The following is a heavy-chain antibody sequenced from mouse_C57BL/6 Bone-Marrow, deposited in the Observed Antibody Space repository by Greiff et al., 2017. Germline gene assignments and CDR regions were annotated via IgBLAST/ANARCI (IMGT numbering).Heavy chain of an antibody. CDR1: GYTFTSYW. V-gene: IGHV1-64*01. Sequence: QVQLQQPGAELVKPGASVKVSCKASGYTFTSYWMHWVKQRPGQGLEWIGMIHPNSGSTNYNEKFKSKATLTVDKSSSTAYMQLSSLTSEDSAVYYCARGGTVVYYYAMDYWGQGTSVTVSS. CDR2: IHPNSGST. D-gene: IGHD1-1*01. J-gene: IGHJ4*01. CDR3: ARGGTVVYYYAMDY.